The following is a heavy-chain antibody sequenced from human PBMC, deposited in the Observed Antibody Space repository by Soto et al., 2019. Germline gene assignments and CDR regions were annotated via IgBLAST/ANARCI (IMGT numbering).Heavy chain of an antibody. CDR2: ISHDGQNQ. V-gene: IGHV3-30*03. D-gene: IGHD2-2*01. J-gene: IGHJ6*02. CDR3: ARERADIVVAPVATSGMDV. CDR1: GFAFGSHG. Sequence: QVQLVESGGGVVPPGRSLKLSCIASGFAFGSHGMHWVRQVSGKGLEWVAVISHDGQNQYYRESVKGRFTISRDNSKNSPFLEVHSLRAEDTAVYYCARERADIVVAPVATSGMDVWGQGTAVTVSS.